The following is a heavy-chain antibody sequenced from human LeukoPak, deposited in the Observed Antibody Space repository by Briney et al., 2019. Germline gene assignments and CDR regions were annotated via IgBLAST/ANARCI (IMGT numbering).Heavy chain of an antibody. J-gene: IGHJ4*02. D-gene: IGHD6-6*01. V-gene: IGHV4-34*01. CDR1: GGSFSGYY. CDR3: ARGVQKIFDY. Sequence: SETLSLTCAVYGGSFSGYYWSWIRQPPGKGLEWIGEINHSGSTNYNPSLKSRVTISVDTSKNQFSLKLSSVTAADTAVYYCARGVQKIFDYWGQGTLVNVSS. CDR2: INHSGST.